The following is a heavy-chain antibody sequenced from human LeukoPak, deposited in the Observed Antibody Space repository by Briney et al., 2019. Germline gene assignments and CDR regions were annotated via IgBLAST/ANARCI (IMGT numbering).Heavy chain of an antibody. J-gene: IGHJ3*02. CDR3: AGSSGWYVAFDI. CDR2: IYYSGST. D-gene: IGHD6-19*01. Sequence: KPSETLSLTCTVSGGSTSSYYWSWIRQPPGKGLEWIGYIYYSGSTNYNPSLKSRVTISVDTSKNQFSLKLSSVTAADTAVYYCAGSSGWYVAFDIWGQGTMVTVSS. V-gene: IGHV4-59*01. CDR1: GGSTSSYY.